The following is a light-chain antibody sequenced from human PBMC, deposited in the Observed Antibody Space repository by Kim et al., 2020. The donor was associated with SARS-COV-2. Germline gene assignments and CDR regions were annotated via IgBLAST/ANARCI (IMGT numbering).Light chain of an antibody. Sequence: LSPGGRATLSCKASQSVSSSYLAWYQPKPGQAPRLLIYGASSRATGIPDRFSGSGSGTDFTLTISRLGPEDFAVYYCQQYGSSPYTFGQGTKLEIK. V-gene: IGKV3-20*01. CDR1: QSVSSSY. CDR2: GAS. J-gene: IGKJ2*01. CDR3: QQYGSSPYT.